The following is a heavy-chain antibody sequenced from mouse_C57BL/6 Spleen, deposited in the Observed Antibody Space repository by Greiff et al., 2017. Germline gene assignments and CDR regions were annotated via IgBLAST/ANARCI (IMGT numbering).Heavy chain of an antibody. V-gene: IGHV5-17*01. CDR3: ARFPSY. CDR1: GFTFSDYG. J-gene: IGHJ2*01. CDR2: ISSGSSTI. Sequence: EVQLQESGGGLVKPGGSLKLSCAASGFTFSDYGMHWVRQAPEKGLEWVAYISSGSSTIYYADTVKGRFTISRDNAKNTLFLQMTSLRSEDTAMYYCARFPSYWGQGTTLTVSS.